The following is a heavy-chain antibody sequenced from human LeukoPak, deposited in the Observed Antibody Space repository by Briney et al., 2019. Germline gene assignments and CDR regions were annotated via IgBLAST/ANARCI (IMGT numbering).Heavy chain of an antibody. CDR1: AASIGIYN. V-gene: IGHV4-59*10. Sequence: SHTLSLAFSVLAASIGIYNTSWIRQPPRKGLWRIVRLSTIGRTTYTTSLKSRVTMSVDTSKNQFSLKLSSVTAADTAVYYCASGPKDYSSGWYVCHASYYYYMDVWGKGTTVTVSS. J-gene: IGHJ6*03. CDR3: ASGPKDYSSGWYVCHASYYYYMDV. CDR2: LSTIGRT. D-gene: IGHD6-19*01.